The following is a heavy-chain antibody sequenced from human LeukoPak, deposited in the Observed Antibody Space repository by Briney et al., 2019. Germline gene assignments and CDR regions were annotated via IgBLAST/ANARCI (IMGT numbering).Heavy chain of an antibody. D-gene: IGHD3-22*01. V-gene: IGHV3-48*01. J-gene: IGHJ4*02. Sequence: GGSLRLSCAASGFTFSSYSMNWVRQAPGKGLEWVSYISSSSSTIYYADSVKGRFTISRDNAKNSLYLQMNSLRAEDTAVYYCARTYDSSGYYKPYYFDYWGQGTLVTVSS. CDR1: GFTFSSYS. CDR2: ISSSSSTI. CDR3: ARTYDSSGYYKPYYFDY.